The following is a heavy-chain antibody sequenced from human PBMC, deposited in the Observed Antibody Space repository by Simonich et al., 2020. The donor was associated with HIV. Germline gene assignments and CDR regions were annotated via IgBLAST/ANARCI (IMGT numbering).Heavy chain of an antibody. V-gene: IGHV4-34*01. CDR1: GGSFSGYY. Sequence: QVQLQQWGAGLLKPSETLSLTCAVYGGSFSGYYWSWIRQPPGKGLEWIGEINHSGRTLYSPSLTSRVTISVDPSKNQFSLKLSSVTAADTAVYYCARQSLAARLFDDWGQGTLVTVSS. J-gene: IGHJ4*02. D-gene: IGHD6-6*01. CDR2: INHSGRT. CDR3: ARQSLAARLFDD.